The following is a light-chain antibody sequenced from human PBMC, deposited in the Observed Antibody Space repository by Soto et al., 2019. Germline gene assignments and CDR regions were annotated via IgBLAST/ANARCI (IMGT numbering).Light chain of an antibody. CDR1: TGDLGNHNY. J-gene: IGLJ2*01. V-gene: IGLV2-8*01. CDR3: SSFTGSDNP. CDR2: EVS. Sequence: QSALTQPASVSGSPGQSITISCTGTTGDLGNHNYVSWYQQHPGKAPKLIIYEVSQRPSGVPDRFSGSKSGNTASLTVSGLQLEDEADYYCSSFTGSDNPFGGGTKVTVL.